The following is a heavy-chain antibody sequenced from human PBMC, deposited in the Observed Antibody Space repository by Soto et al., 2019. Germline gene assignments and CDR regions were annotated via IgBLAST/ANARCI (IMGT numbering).Heavy chain of an antibody. CDR3: ARGSRPFECFDP. Sequence: QVQLQGSGPGLVKPSQTLSLNCTVSGGSITSGGHFWRWLRQVPGMGLEWIGYIYYSGTTYYNPSLRSRVTISVDTSKNQFSLELSSVTAADTAVYYCARGSRPFECFDPWGQGTLVTVSS. CDR2: IYYSGTT. J-gene: IGHJ5*02. V-gene: IGHV4-31*03. CDR1: GGSITSGGHF. D-gene: IGHD3-9*01.